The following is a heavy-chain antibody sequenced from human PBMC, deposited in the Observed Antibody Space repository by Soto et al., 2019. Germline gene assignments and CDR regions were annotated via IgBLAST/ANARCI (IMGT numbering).Heavy chain of an antibody. J-gene: IGHJ5*02. D-gene: IGHD3-22*01. Sequence: QVQLQESGPGLVKPSQTLSLTCTVSGGSISSGDYYWSCIRQPPGKGLEWIGYIYYSGSTYYNPSLKSRVTISVDTSKNQFSLKLSSVTAADTAVYYCAREGDSSGYYRWFDPWGQGTLVTVSS. CDR3: AREGDSSGYYRWFDP. CDR1: GGSISSGDYY. CDR2: IYYSGST. V-gene: IGHV4-30-4*01.